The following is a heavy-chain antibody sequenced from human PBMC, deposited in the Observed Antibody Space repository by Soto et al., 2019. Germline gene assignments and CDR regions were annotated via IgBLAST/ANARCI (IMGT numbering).Heavy chain of an antibody. V-gene: IGHV4-39*01. Sequence: SENLSQTYGVSGGAIRSAGYSWGWIRQPPGKGLEWIGSCYYSGHTYYNPSLKSRVTISVDTSKNQFSLQLSSVTAADTAVYYCARRATYSSSSFDYWGQG. CDR3: ARRATYSSSSFDY. CDR1: GGAIRSAGYS. CDR2: CYYSGHT. J-gene: IGHJ4*02. D-gene: IGHD6-6*01.